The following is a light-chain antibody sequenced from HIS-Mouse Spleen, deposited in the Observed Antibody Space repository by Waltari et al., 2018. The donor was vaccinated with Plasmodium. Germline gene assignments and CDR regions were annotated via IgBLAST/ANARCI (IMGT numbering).Light chain of an antibody. CDR1: KLGDKY. V-gene: IGLV3-1*01. Sequence: SYELTQTPSVSVSPGQTASITCSGDKLGDKYACWYQQKPGQSPVLVIYQDSKLPSGIAERFSRSNAGNTATLTISGTQAMDEADYDCQAWDSSTVVVGGGTKLTVL. CDR3: QAWDSSTVV. J-gene: IGLJ2*01. CDR2: QDS.